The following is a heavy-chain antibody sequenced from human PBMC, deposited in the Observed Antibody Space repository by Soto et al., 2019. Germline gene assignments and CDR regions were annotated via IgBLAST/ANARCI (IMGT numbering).Heavy chain of an antibody. CDR1: GDTFTSYY. Sequence: QVHLLMQSGAEVKKPGSSVKVSCKAPGDTFTSYYLNWVRQAPGQGLEWMGVINPHGGSTKYAQKFQGRVTMTRDTSRSTVYMELRSLRSDDTAIYYCARSSGGNFGIIIEGSNWFDPWGQGTLVTVSS. CDR3: ARSSGGNFGIIIEGSNWFDP. J-gene: IGHJ5*02. D-gene: IGHD3-3*01. CDR2: INPHGGST. V-gene: IGHV1-46*01.